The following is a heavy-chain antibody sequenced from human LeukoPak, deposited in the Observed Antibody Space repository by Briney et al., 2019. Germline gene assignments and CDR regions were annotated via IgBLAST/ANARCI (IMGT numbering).Heavy chain of an antibody. V-gene: IGHV3-23*01. CDR1: GFTFSSYA. Sequence: GGSLGLSCAASGFTFSSYAMSWVRQAPGKGLEWVSAISGSGGSTYYADSVKGRFTISRDNSKNTLYLQMNSLRAEDTAVYYCAKDRGYCSSTSCISGVDYWGQGTLVTVSS. CDR2: ISGSGGST. J-gene: IGHJ4*02. CDR3: AKDRGYCSSTSCISGVDY. D-gene: IGHD2-2*01.